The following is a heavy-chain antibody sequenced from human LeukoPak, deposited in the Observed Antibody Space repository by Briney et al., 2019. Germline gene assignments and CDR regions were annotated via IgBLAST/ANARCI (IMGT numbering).Heavy chain of an antibody. CDR3: ARSTFLYLNWFDP. V-gene: IGHV4-4*07. J-gene: IGHJ5*02. D-gene: IGHD2/OR15-2a*01. CDR2: IYSSGST. Sequence: SETLSLTCTVSGGSISSYYWSWIRQPAGKGLEWIGRIYSSGSTDYNPSLKSRVTMSVDTSKNQFSLKLSFVTAADTAVYYCARSTFLYLNWFDPWGQGILVTVSS. CDR1: GGSISSYY.